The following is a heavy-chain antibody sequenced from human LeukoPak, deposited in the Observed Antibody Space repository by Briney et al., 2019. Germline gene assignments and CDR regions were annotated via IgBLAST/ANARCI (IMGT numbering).Heavy chain of an antibody. Sequence: GRSPRLSCAASGFSFNSYAMSWVRQAPGKGLEWVSAINNDGDSTYSADSVKGRFTVSRDNSKNTLYLQMNSLRAEDAAVYYCAQQVGYCSSGNCYFTYWGQGTLVTVSS. J-gene: IGHJ1*01. D-gene: IGHD2-15*01. V-gene: IGHV3-23*01. CDR2: INNDGDST. CDR1: GFSFNSYA. CDR3: AQQVGYCSSGNCYFTY.